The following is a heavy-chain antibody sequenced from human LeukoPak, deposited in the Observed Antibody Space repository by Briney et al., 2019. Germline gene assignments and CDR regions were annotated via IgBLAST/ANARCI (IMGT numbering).Heavy chain of an antibody. Sequence: GASVKVSCKASGYTFTGYYMHWVRQAPGQGLEWMGWINPNSGGTNYAQKFQGRVTMTRDTSISTAYMELSRLTSDDTAVYYCARDSVYYDSSGNFDYWGQGTLVTVSS. CDR3: ARDSVYYDSSGNFDY. CDR2: INPNSGGT. CDR1: GYTFTGYY. J-gene: IGHJ4*02. V-gene: IGHV1-2*02. D-gene: IGHD3-22*01.